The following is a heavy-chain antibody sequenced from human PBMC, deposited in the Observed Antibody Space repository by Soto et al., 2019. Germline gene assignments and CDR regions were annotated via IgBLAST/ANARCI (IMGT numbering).Heavy chain of an antibody. D-gene: IGHD3-9*01. CDR3: ARGDYDILTGTHIDAFDI. CDR2: INPNSGGT. CDR1: GYTFPGYY. V-gene: IGHV1-2*04. Sequence: ASVKVPCKSSGYTFPGYYMHWVRQAPGPGLEWMGWINPNSGGTNYAQKFQGWVTMTRDTSISTAYMELSRLRSDDTAVYYCARGDYDILTGTHIDAFDIWGQGTMVTVSS. J-gene: IGHJ3*02.